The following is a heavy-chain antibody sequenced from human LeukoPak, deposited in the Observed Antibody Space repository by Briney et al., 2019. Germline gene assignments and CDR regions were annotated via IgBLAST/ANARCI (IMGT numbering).Heavy chain of an antibody. CDR2: IYYSGST. CDR1: GGSISSSSYY. Sequence: PSETLSLTCTVSGGSISSSSYYWGWIRQSPGKGLEWIGSIYYSGSTYYNPSLKSRVTISVDTSKNQFSLKLSSVTAADTAVYYCARDPIDYGDLDDAFDIWGQGTMVTVSS. V-gene: IGHV4-39*02. J-gene: IGHJ3*02. D-gene: IGHD4-17*01. CDR3: ARDPIDYGDLDDAFDI.